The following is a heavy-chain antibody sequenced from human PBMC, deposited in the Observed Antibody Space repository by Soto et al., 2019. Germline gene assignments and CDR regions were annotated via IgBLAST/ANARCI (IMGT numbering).Heavy chain of an antibody. CDR2: INAGNGNT. CDR3: ARGGSLYWYFDL. V-gene: IGHV1-3*01. Sequence: ASVKVSCKASGYTFTNYAMHWVRQAPGQRLEWMGWINAGNGNTKYSQKFQGRVTITRDTSASTAYMELSSLRSEDTALYYCARGGSLYWYFDLCGRGTLVTVSS. D-gene: IGHD1-26*01. CDR1: GYTFTNYA. J-gene: IGHJ2*01.